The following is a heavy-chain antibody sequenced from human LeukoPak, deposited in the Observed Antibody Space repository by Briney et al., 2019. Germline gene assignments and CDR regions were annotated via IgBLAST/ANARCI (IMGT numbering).Heavy chain of an antibody. CDR1: GFTFDDYT. CDR3: AKRGRITMVRGIYYYMDV. CDR2: ISWDGGST. J-gene: IGHJ6*03. Sequence: SGGSLRLSCAASGFTFDDYTMHWVRQAPGKGLEWVSLISWDGGSTYYADSVKGRFTISRDNSKNSLYLQMNSLRTEDTALYYCAKRGRITMVRGIYYYMDVWGKGTTVTVSS. D-gene: IGHD3-10*01. V-gene: IGHV3-43*01.